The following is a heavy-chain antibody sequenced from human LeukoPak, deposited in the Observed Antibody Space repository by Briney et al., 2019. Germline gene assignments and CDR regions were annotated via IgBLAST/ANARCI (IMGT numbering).Heavy chain of an antibody. CDR2: IYYSGST. Sequence: SETLSPTCTVSGGSISSYYWSWIRQPPGKGLEWIGYIYYSGSTNYNPSLKSRVTISVDTSKNQFSLKLSSVTAADTAVYYCARERITMVRGDNWFDPWGQGTLVTVSS. CDR1: GGSISSYY. D-gene: IGHD3-10*01. CDR3: ARERITMVRGDNWFDP. V-gene: IGHV4-59*01. J-gene: IGHJ5*02.